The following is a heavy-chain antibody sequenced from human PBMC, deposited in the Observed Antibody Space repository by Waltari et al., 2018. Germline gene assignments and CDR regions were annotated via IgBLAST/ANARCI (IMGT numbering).Heavy chain of an antibody. V-gene: IGHV5-10-1*03. Sequence: EVQLVQSGAEVKKTGESLRISCKGSGYSFTSYWISWVRQMPGNGLEWMGRIDPSDSYTNYSPSFQGHVTISADKSISTAYLQWSSLKASDTAMYYCARHGRTLVVVAATPDYYYGMDVWGQGTTVTVSS. CDR2: IDPSDSYT. D-gene: IGHD2-15*01. CDR1: GYSFTSYW. CDR3: ARHGRTLVVVAATPDYYYGMDV. J-gene: IGHJ6*02.